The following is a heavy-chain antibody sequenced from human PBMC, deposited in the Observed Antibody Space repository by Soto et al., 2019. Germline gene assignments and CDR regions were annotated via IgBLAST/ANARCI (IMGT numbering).Heavy chain of an antibody. V-gene: IGHV3-15*01. CDR3: TTGLSSGYYNFDY. CDR2: IKRKSDGGTT. D-gene: IGHD3-22*01. Sequence: EVQLVESGGGLVQPGGSLRLSCAASGFTFSNAWMSWVRQAPGKGLEWVGRIKRKSDGGTTDYAAPVKGRFTISRDDSKNTLYLQMNSLKTEDTAVYYCTTGLSSGYYNFDYWGQGTPVTVSS. CDR1: GFTFSNAW. J-gene: IGHJ4*02.